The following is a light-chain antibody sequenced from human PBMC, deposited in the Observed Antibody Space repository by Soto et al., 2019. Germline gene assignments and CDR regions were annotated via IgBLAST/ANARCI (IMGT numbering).Light chain of an antibody. J-gene: IGLJ3*02. V-gene: IGLV2-8*01. CDR3: SSYAGRDIGV. CDR2: EVT. CDR1: SVDINY. Sequence: QSVLTQPPSASGSRGQPVTISCTGTSVDINYVSWFQQHPGKAPKLIICEVTKRPSGVPDRFSGSKSGNTASLTVSGLQDDDEADYYCSSYAGRDIGVFGGGTKLTVL.